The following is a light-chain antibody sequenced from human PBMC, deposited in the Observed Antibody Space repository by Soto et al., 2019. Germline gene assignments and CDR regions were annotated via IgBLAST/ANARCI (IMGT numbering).Light chain of an antibody. Sequence: DIQMTQSPSTLSASVGDRVTITCRASQNVSPWLAWYQQKPGKAPNLLIYDASTLESGVPSRFSGSGSGTEFTLTISSLQRDDFATYYCQQYNSYSTFGQGTKVEIK. CDR1: QNVSPW. CDR3: QQYNSYST. CDR2: DAS. J-gene: IGKJ1*01. V-gene: IGKV1-5*01.